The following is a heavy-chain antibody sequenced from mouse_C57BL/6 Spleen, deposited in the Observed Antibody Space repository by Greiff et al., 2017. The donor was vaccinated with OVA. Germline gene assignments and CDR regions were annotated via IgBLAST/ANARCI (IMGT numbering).Heavy chain of an antibody. V-gene: IGHV5-17*01. J-gene: IGHJ1*03. Sequence: EVQLVESGGGLVKPGGSLKLSCAASGFTFSDYGMHWVRQAPEKGLEWVAYISSGSSTIYYADTVKGRFTISRDNAKNTLFLQMTSLRSEDTAMYYCARGLRRQDWYFDVWGTGTTVTVSS. CDR3: ARGLRRQDWYFDV. D-gene: IGHD2-2*01. CDR2: ISSGSSTI. CDR1: GFTFSDYG.